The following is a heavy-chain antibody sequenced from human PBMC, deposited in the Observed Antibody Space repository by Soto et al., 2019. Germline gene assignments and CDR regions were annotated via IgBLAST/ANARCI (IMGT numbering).Heavy chain of an antibody. CDR3: ATSMGRGGNDY. V-gene: IGHV3-7*05. Sequence: EVQLVESGGGLVQPGGSLRLSCAASGFTFSDNWMSWVRQAPGKGLECVANIKTDGSEKYYVDPVKGRFTISRDNAKNSLYLQMNSRRAEDTAVYYCATSMGRGGNDYWGQGTLVAVSS. CDR2: IKTDGSEK. D-gene: IGHD3-10*01. J-gene: IGHJ4*02. CDR1: GFTFSDNW.